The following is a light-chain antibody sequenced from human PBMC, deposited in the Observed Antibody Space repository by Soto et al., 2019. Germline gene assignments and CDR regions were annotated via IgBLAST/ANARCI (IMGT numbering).Light chain of an antibody. J-gene: IGLJ1*01. Sequence: QSVLTQPPSAYGTPGQRVTISFSGSSSNIGSNYVYWYQQLPGTAPKLLIYSNNQRPSGVPDRFSGSKSGTSASLAISGLRSEDEADYYCAAWDDSLSGRYVFGTGTKVTVL. CDR2: SNN. V-gene: IGLV1-47*02. CDR1: SSNIGSNY. CDR3: AAWDDSLSGRYV.